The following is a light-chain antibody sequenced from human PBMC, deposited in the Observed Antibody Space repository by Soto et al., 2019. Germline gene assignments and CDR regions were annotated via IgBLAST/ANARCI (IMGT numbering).Light chain of an antibody. V-gene: IGLV2-14*02. CDR3: SSYAGSNKRV. J-gene: IGLJ1*01. CDR2: EVT. CDR1: SSGVGSYNL. Sequence: QSVLTQPASVSGSPGQSITISCTGTSSGVGSYNLVSWYQQHPGKAPKLMIYEVTKRPSGVPDRFSGSKSGNTASLTVSGLQAEDEADYYCSSYAGSNKRVFGTGTKVTVL.